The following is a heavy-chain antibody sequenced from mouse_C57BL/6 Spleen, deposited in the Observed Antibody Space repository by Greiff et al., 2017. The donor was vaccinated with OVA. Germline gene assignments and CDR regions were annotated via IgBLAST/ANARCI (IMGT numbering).Heavy chain of an antibody. CDR3: ARKNWDAYAMDY. V-gene: IGHV2-2*01. CDR2: IWSGGST. D-gene: IGHD4-1*01. J-gene: IGHJ4*01. CDR1: GFSLTSYG. Sequence: VKLMESGPGLVQPSQSLSITCTVSGFSLTSYGVHWVRQSPGKGLEWLGVIWSGGSTDYNAAFISRLSISKDNSKSQVFFKMNSLQADDTAIYYCARKNWDAYAMDYWGQGTSVTVSS.